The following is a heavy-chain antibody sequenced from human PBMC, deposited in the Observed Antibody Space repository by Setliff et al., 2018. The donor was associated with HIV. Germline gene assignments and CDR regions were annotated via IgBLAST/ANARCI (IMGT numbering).Heavy chain of an antibody. CDR1: GYTFSNSA. V-gene: IGHV1-18*01. D-gene: IGHD3-10*01. J-gene: IGHJ6*03. CDR3: ARTSTMVRGVIMDYYYYMDV. Sequence: ASVKVSCKASGYTFSNSAITWVRQAPGQGLEWMGWTSPYSGHKKYAQNLQGRVTMTTDTSTRTAYMELRSLRSDDTAVYYCARTSTMVRGVIMDYYYYMDVWGKGSTVTVSS. CDR2: TSPYSGHK.